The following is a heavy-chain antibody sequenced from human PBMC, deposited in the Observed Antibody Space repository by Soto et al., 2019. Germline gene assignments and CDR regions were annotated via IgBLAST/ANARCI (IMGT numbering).Heavy chain of an antibody. J-gene: IGHJ6*02. V-gene: IGHV3-49*03. CDR2: IRSKAYGGTT. Sequence: GGSLRLSCTASGFTFGDYAMSWFRQAPGKGLEWVGFIRSKAYGGTTEYAASVKGRFTISRDDSKSIAYLQMNSLKTEDTAVYYCTRDKRESGYDQNYYYYGMDVWGQGTTVTVSS. CDR3: TRDKRESGYDQNYYYYGMDV. D-gene: IGHD5-12*01. CDR1: GFTFGDYA.